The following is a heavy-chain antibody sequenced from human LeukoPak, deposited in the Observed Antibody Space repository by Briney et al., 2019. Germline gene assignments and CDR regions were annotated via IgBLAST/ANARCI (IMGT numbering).Heavy chain of an antibody. CDR1: GFTFSTYA. V-gene: IGHV3-64*04. CDR2: ISSNGGST. D-gene: IGHD1-1*01. CDR3: ARGLSRTVQLEPADY. J-gene: IGHJ4*02. Sequence: PGGSLRLSCSASGFTFSTYAMHWVRQAPGKGLEYVSAISSNGGSTYYADSVKGRFTISRDNSKNTLYLQMNSLRAEDTAVYYCARGLSRTVQLEPADYWGQGTLVTVSS.